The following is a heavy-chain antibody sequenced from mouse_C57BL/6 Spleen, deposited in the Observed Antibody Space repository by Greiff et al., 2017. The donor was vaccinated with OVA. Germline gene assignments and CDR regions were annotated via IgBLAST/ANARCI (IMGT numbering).Heavy chain of an antibody. J-gene: IGHJ3*01. D-gene: IGHD4-1*01. CDR3: ARGTGTDAWFAY. CDR2: ISYDGSN. V-gene: IGHV3-6*01. CDR1: GYSITSGYY. Sequence: VQLQQSGPGLVKPSQSLSLTCSVTGYSITSGYYWNWIRQFPGNKLEWMGYISYDGSNNYNPSLKNRISITRDTSKNQFFLKLNSVTTEDTATYYCARGTGTDAWFAYWGQGTLVTVSA.